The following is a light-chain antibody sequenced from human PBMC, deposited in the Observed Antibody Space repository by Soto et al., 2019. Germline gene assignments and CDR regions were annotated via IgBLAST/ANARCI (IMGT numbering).Light chain of an antibody. CDR1: QSISIW. CDR3: QQYINSLRT. CDR2: KAS. V-gene: IGKV1-5*03. Sequence: DIQMTQSPSTLSASVGDRITITCRASQSISIWLAWYQQKPGKAPKLLIYKASSLESGVPSRFSGSGSGTEFTLTISSLQPDDFATYYCQQYINSLRTFGQGTKVDIK. J-gene: IGKJ1*01.